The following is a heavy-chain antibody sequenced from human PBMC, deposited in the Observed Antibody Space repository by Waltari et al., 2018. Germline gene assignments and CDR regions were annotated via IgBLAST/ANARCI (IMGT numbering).Heavy chain of an antibody. Sequence: QVQLQESGPGLVKPSQTLSLTCTVSGGSISSGDYYWSWIRQPPGKGLEWIGYIYYSGITYYNPSLKSRVTISVDTSKNQFSLKLSSVTAADTAVYYCARDGLGDGYYYYMDVWGKGTTVTISS. D-gene: IGHD3-10*01. CDR2: IYYSGIT. V-gene: IGHV4-30-4*08. J-gene: IGHJ6*03. CDR3: ARDGLGDGYYYYMDV. CDR1: GGSISSGDYY.